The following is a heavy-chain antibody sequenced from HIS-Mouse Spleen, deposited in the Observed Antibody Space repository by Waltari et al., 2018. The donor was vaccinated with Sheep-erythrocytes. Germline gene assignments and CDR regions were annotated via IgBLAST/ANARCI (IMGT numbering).Heavy chain of an antibody. Sequence: EFRGGLVQPGRSLRLSCAASGFTFDDYAMHWVRQAPGKGLEWVSGISWKSGSIGYADSVKGRFTISRDNAKNSLYLQMNSLRAEDTALYYCAKDIGTGLSYGMDVWGQGTTVTVSS. CDR2: ISWKSGSI. D-gene: IGHD1-1*01. CDR3: AKDIGTGLSYGMDV. CDR1: GFTFDDYA. J-gene: IGHJ6*02. V-gene: IGHV3-9*01.